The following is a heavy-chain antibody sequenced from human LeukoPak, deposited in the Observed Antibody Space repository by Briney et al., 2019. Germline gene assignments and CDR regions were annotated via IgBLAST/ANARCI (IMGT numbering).Heavy chain of an antibody. CDR3: AKDRDGILLD. Sequence: PGGSLRLSCTASGFTFGDYAMSWVRQAPGKGLEWVSSIEYSETGTHYADSVKGRFTISRDNSKNTLYLQMNSLRAEDTAVYYCAKDRDGILLDWGQGTLVTVSS. D-gene: IGHD2-15*01. CDR1: GFTFGDYA. J-gene: IGHJ4*02. V-gene: IGHV3-23*01. CDR2: IEYSETGT.